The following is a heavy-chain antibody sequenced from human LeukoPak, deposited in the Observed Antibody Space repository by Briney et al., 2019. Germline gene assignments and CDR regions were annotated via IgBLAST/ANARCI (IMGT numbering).Heavy chain of an antibody. J-gene: IGHJ3*02. CDR3: ARGRRLVYYDFWSGLGHDAFDI. CDR2: MNPNSGNT. Sequence: ASVKVSCKASGYTFTSYDINWVRQATGQGLEWMGWMNPNSGNTGYAQKFQGRVTITRNTSISTAYMELSSLRSEDTAVYYCARGRRLVYYDFWSGLGHDAFDIWGQGTMVTVSS. CDR1: GYTFTSYD. D-gene: IGHD3-3*01. V-gene: IGHV1-8*03.